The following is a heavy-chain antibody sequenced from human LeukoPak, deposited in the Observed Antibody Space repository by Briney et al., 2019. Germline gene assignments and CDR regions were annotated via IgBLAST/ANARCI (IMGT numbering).Heavy chain of an antibody. CDR1: GYTFTSYD. CDR2: MNPNSGNT. CDR3: AGGRGLTTVTHYYYYYYTDV. J-gene: IGHJ6*03. V-gene: IGHV1-8*03. Sequence: ASVKVSCKASGYTFTSYDINWVRQATGQGLEWMGWMNPNSGNTGYAQKFQGRVTITRNTSISTAYMELSSLRSEDTAVYYCAGGRGLTTVTHYYYYYYTDVWGKGTTVTVSS. D-gene: IGHD4-17*01.